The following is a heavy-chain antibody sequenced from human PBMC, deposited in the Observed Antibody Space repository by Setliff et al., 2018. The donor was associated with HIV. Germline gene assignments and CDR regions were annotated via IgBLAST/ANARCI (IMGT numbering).Heavy chain of an antibody. V-gene: IGHV3-15*01. CDR3: TTDPMSRYYYGSGSYYLLSFDY. Sequence: GGSLRLSCAASGFTFSNAWMSWVRQAPGKGPEWVGRINSKTDGGTTDYAAPVKGRFTISRDDSKNTLYLQMNSLKTEETAVYYCTTDPMSRYYYGSGSYYLLSFDYWGQGTLVTVSS. J-gene: IGHJ4*02. CDR2: INSKTDGGTT. CDR1: GFTFSNAW. D-gene: IGHD3-10*01.